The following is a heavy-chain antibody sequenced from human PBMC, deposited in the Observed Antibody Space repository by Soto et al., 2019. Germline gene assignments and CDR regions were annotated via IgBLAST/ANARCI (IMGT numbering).Heavy chain of an antibody. Sequence: GASVTVSCKASGYTFTIYGISWVRQAPGQGLEWMGWISAYNGNTNYAQKLQGRVTMTTDTSTSTAYMELRSLRSDDTAVYYCAREYCSSTSCYAQGDNWFDPWGQGTLVTVSS. V-gene: IGHV1-18*01. D-gene: IGHD2-2*01. J-gene: IGHJ5*02. CDR1: GYTFTIYG. CDR2: ISAYNGNT. CDR3: AREYCSSTSCYAQGDNWFDP.